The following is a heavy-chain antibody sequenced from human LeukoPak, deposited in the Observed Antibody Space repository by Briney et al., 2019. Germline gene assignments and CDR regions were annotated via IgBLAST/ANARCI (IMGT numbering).Heavy chain of an antibody. J-gene: IGHJ3*02. V-gene: IGHV3-30*02. CDR3: ASGQGTSSWGDPTPDAFDI. D-gene: IGHD2-2*01. Sequence: GSLRLSCAASGFTFSSYGMHWVRQAPGKGLEWVAFIRYDGSNKYYADSVKGRFTISRDNSKNTLYLQMNSLRAEDTAVYYCASGQGTSSWGDPTPDAFDIWGQGTMVTVSS. CDR1: GFTFSSYG. CDR2: IRYDGSNK.